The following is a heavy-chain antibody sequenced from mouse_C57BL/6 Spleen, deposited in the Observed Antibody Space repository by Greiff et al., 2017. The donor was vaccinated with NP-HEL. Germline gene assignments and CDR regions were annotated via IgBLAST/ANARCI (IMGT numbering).Heavy chain of an antibody. CDR2: IYPGSGST. CDR1: GYTFTSYW. Sequence: VQLQQPGAELVKPGASVKMSKASGYTFTSYWITWVKQRPGQGLEWIGDIYPGSGSTNYNEKFKSKATLTVDTSSSTAYMQLSSLTSEDSAVYYCAREGTAQATDYWGQGTTLTVSS. D-gene: IGHD3-2*02. V-gene: IGHV1-55*01. J-gene: IGHJ2*01. CDR3: AREGTAQATDY.